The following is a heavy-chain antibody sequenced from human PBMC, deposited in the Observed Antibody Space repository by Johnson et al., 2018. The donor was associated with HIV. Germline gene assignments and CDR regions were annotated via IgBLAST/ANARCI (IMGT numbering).Heavy chain of an antibody. Sequence: VESGGGLVKPGGSLRLSCAASGFTFSDYYMSWIRQAPGKGLEWVSYISSSGSTIYYADSVKGRFTISRDNAKNSLYLQMNSLRAEDTAVYYCARACSGGSCYEEKSPDAFDIWGQGTMVTVSS. CDR2: ISSSGSTI. CDR3: ARACSGGSCYEEKSPDAFDI. CDR1: GFTFSDYY. J-gene: IGHJ3*02. D-gene: IGHD2-15*01. V-gene: IGHV3-11*01.